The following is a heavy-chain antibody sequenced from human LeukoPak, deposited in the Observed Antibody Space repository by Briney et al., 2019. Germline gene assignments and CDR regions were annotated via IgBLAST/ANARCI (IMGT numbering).Heavy chain of an antibody. V-gene: IGHV4-39*07. D-gene: IGHD3-10*01. CDR3: ARSSPIRNYGSGRRWFDP. CDR2: IYYSGST. Sequence: PSETLSLTCTVSGGSISSSSYYWGWIRQPPGKGPEWIGSIYYSGSTYYNPSLKSRVTISVDTSKNQFSLKLSSVTAADTAVYYCARSSPIRNYGSGRRWFDPWGQGTLVTVSS. J-gene: IGHJ5*02. CDR1: GGSISSSSYY.